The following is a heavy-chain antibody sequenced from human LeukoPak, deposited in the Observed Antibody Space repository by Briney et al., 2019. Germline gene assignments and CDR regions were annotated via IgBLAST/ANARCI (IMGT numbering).Heavy chain of an antibody. J-gene: IGHJ5*02. Sequence: PRGSLRLSCAASGFTFSSYEMNWVRQAPGKGLEWVSYISSSGTTIYYADSVKGRLTISRDNAKNSLYLQMNSLRAEDTAVYYCARVGVVVAATGNLWFDPWGQGTLVTVSS. D-gene: IGHD2-15*01. CDR3: ARVGVVVAATGNLWFDP. CDR2: ISSSGTTI. V-gene: IGHV3-48*03. CDR1: GFTFSSYE.